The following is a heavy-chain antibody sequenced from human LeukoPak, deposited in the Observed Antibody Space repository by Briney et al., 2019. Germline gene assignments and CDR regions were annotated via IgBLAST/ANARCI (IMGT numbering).Heavy chain of an antibody. Sequence: SVKVSCKASGGTFSSYAISWVRQAPGQGLEWMGGIIPIFGTANYAQKFQGRVTVTTDTSTNTAYMELRSLRSDDTAVYYCARTSAYGSSWHSYWGQGTLVTVSS. CDR2: IIPIFGTA. J-gene: IGHJ4*02. D-gene: IGHD6-13*01. CDR3: ARTSAYGSSWHSY. CDR1: GGTFSSYA. V-gene: IGHV1-69*05.